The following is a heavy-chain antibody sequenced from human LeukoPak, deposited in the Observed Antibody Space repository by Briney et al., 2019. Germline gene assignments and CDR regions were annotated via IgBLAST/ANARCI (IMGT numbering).Heavy chain of an antibody. CDR1: GFTFSNAW. V-gene: IGHV3-15*01. CDR2: IKRESDGATT. CDR3: TTEAKLWWYFDL. D-gene: IGHD2/OR15-2a*01. Sequence: RPGGSLRFSCAASGFTFSNAWMNWVRQAPGKGLECVGRIKRESDGATTEYAAPVKGRFTISRDDSKNTVYLQMNSLKAEDTAVYYCTTEAKLWWYFDLWGRGTLVTVSS. J-gene: IGHJ2*01.